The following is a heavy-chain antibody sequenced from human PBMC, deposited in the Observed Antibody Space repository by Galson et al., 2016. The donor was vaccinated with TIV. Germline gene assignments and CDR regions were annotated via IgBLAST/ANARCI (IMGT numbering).Heavy chain of an antibody. CDR1: GYSFTTYA. J-gene: IGHJ5*02. D-gene: IGHD2-21*01. CDR2: INAGNSNI. V-gene: IGHV1-3*01. CDR3: ARPPYWGGDCYKYNR. Sequence: SVKVSCKDSGYSFTTYAMHWVRQAHGQGIEWMGCINAGNSNIKYSKKFQGRLTITRDTFARTPYMKLSSLTSADTAVYYCARPPYWGGDCYKYNRWGQGTLCTVSS.